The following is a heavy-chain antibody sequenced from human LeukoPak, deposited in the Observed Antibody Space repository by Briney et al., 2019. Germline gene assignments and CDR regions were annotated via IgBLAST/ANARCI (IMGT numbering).Heavy chain of an antibody. Sequence: ASVKVSCKASGYSFIDYYMHWVRPPPGQGLEWMGWLNPKNGDTNYAQELGGRDPLTRDACISTVYMELGRQRSDDTAVYYCARDTSAFGVWGQGTMVTVSS. CDR1: GYSFIDYY. CDR2: LNPKNGDT. J-gene: IGHJ3*01. CDR3: ARDTSAFGV. V-gene: IGHV1-2*02.